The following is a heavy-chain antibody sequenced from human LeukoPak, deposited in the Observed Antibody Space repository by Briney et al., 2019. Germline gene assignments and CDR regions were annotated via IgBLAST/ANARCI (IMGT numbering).Heavy chain of an antibody. D-gene: IGHD1-26*01. V-gene: IGHV4-4*07. CDR1: GGSISSYY. CDR3: VRGIVGTTRHFDF. Sequence: SQTLSLTCTVSGGSISSYYWSWLRQPAGKGVEWVGRIFASGSTNYNPSLRSRVTMSVDTSKHQFSLKLRSVTDADTAVYYCVRGIVGTTRHFDFWGQGTLVTVSS. J-gene: IGHJ4*02. CDR2: IFASGST.